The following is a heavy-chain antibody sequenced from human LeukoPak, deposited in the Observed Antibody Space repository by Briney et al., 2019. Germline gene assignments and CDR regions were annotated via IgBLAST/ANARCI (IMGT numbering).Heavy chain of an antibody. D-gene: IGHD2-21*02. J-gene: IGHJ3*02. CDR3: ATSGALVLVTAQDAFDI. CDR1: GYTFTGYY. CDR2: INPNSGGT. V-gene: IGHV1-2*02. Sequence: ASVKVSCKASGYTFTGYYMHWVRQAPGQGLEWMGWINPNSGGTNYAQKFQGRVTMTRDTSISTAYMELSSLKSDDTAVYYCATSGALVLVTAQDAFDIWGQGTMVTISS.